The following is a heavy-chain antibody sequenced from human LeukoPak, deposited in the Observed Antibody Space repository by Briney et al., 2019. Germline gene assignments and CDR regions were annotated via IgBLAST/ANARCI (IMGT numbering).Heavy chain of an antibody. CDR3: ARVLAAGTGYFDY. CDR2: INSDGSST. D-gene: IGHD6-13*01. Sequence: PGGSLTLSCTASGFTFSSYWMHWVRQAQGKGLVWVSRINSDGSSTNYADSVKGRFTISRDNAKNTLYLQMNSLRAEDTAVYYCARVLAAGTGYFDYWGQGTLVTVFS. J-gene: IGHJ4*02. V-gene: IGHV3-74*01. CDR1: GFTFSSYW.